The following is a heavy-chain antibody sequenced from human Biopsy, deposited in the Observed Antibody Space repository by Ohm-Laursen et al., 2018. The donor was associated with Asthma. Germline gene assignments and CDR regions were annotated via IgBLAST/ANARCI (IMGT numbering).Heavy chain of an antibody. V-gene: IGHV4-59*11. Sequence: GTLSLTCTVSGGSIRSHDWTRIRLPPGKGLEYIGDVSHTGSTNYNPSLKSRVTMSLDTSKNQFSLRLTSVTPADTAVYYCARLADCSGGACYSYGWFDPWGQGTRVTVSS. CDR1: GGSIRSHD. D-gene: IGHD2-15*01. CDR3: ARLADCSGGACYSYGWFDP. J-gene: IGHJ5*02. CDR2: VSHTGST.